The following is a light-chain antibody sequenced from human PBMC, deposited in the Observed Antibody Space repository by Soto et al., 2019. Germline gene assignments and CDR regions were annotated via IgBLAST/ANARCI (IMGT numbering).Light chain of an antibody. J-gene: IGKJ1*01. CDR1: QSVNSRY. CDR2: GAT. V-gene: IGKV3-20*01. Sequence: EIVMTQSPCTLSLSPGERATLSCRASQSVNSRYLAWYQQKAGQAPRLLIYGATSRATGIPDRFSGSGSGTDFTLTISRLEPEDFAVYYCHQYGSSPATFGQGTKVDIK. CDR3: HQYGSSPAT.